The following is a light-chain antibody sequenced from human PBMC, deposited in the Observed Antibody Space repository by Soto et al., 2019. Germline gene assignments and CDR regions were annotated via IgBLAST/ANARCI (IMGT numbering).Light chain of an antibody. CDR3: QEYNNWHPIT. J-gene: IGKJ4*01. V-gene: IGKV3-15*01. Sequence: EIVMTQSPATLSVSPGERATLSCRASQSLSNKLAWYQQKPGQAPRLLIYGASTRATGIPARFSGSGPGTEFTLTISSLQSEDFAVYYCQEYNNWHPITFGGGTKVDIK. CDR2: GAS. CDR1: QSLSNK.